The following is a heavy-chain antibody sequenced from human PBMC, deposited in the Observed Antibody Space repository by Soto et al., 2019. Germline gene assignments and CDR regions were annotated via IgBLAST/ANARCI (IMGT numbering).Heavy chain of an antibody. Sequence: EVQLVESGGGLVQPGGSLRLSCAASGFTFSSYWMSWVRQAPGKGLEWVANIKQDGSEKYYVDSVKGRFTISRDNAKNSLYLQMNSLRAEDTAGYYCARGRGCSTGCHNFDDWGQGTLGTVSS. V-gene: IGHV3-7*01. D-gene: IGHD2-2*01. CDR1: GFTFSSYW. CDR3: ARGRGCSTGCHNFDD. J-gene: IGHJ4*02. CDR2: IKQDGSEK.